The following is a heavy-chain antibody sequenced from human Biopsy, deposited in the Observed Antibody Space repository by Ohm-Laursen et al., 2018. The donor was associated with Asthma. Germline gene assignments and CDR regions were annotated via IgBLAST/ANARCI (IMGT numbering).Heavy chain of an antibody. J-gene: IGHJ4*02. CDR3: ARDSYSSGLYDDFES. Sequence: SLRLSCTASGFTFSDYYMSWIRQAPGKGLEWISYINGKSNSIEYADSVKGRFTISRDNAKNSLYLQMNSLRAEDTAVYHCARDSYSSGLYDDFESWGQGTLVTVSS. CDR1: GFTFSDYY. CDR2: INGKSNSI. V-gene: IGHV3-11*01. D-gene: IGHD6-19*01.